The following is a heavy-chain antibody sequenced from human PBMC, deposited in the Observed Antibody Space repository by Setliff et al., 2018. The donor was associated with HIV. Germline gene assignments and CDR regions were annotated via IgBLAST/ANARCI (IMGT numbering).Heavy chain of an antibody. D-gene: IGHD1-26*01. Sequence: ASVKVSCKASGFTFKDYYMHWVQQAPGKGPEWMGRLDPEDGETIYAEKFLGRVTISTDMSTDTVFMEVNNLRSEDTAVYFCARVGSSPPEYFDYWGQGTLVNVSS. J-gene: IGHJ4*01. V-gene: IGHV1-69-2*01. CDR2: LDPEDGET. CDR1: GFTFKDYY. CDR3: ARVGSSPPEYFDY.